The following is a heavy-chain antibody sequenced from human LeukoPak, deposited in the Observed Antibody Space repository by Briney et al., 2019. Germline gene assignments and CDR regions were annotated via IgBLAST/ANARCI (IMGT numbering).Heavy chain of an antibody. V-gene: IGHV1-2*02. Sequence: ASVKVSCKASGYTFTGYYMHWVRQAPGQGPEWMGWINPNSGGTNYAQKFQGRVTMTRDTSISTAYMELSRLRSDDTAVYYCAREPIVGATPFDPHWGQGTLVTVSS. J-gene: IGHJ4*02. D-gene: IGHD1-26*01. CDR3: AREPIVGATPFDPH. CDR2: INPNSGGT. CDR1: GYTFTGYY.